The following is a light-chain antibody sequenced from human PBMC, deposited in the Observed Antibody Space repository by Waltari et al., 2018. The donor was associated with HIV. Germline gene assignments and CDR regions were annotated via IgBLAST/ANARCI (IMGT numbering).Light chain of an antibody. V-gene: IGKV1-39*01. CDR3: QQSDSFPYT. Sequence: DIQMTQSSSPLSASVGDTVVINCRASQSITYFLNWYQVKPGKAPALLVSRASSLQSGVPSRFVGSGSGTDFTLTIKNLQPGDFATYFCQQSDSFPYTFGPGTKLDI. J-gene: IGKJ2*01. CDR2: RAS. CDR1: QSITYF.